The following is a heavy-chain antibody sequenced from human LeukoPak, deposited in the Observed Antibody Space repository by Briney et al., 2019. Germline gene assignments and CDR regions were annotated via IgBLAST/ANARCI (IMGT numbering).Heavy chain of an antibody. CDR3: AREWGAAGDAFDI. CDR1: GYIFTVYY. D-gene: IGHD6-13*01. V-gene: IGHV1-46*01. CDR2: INPSGGST. Sequence: ASVKVSCKASGYIFTVYYMHWVRRAPGQGLEWMGIINPSGGSTSYAQKFQGRVTMTRDMSTSTVYMELSSLRSEDTAVYYCAREWGAAGDAFDIWGQGTMVTVSS. J-gene: IGHJ3*02.